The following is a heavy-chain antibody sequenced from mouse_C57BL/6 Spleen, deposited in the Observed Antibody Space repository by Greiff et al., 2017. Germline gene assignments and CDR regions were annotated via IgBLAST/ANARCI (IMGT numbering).Heavy chain of an antibody. V-gene: IGHV1-54*01. J-gene: IGHJ2*01. D-gene: IGHD1-1*01. CDR3: ARWGCYGCSSYYFDY. CDR2: INPGSGGT. CDR1: GYAFTNYL. Sequence: QVQLQQSGAELVRPGTSVKVSCKASGYAFTNYLIEWVKQRPGQGLEWIGVINPGSGGTNYNEKFKGKATLTADKSSSTAYMQLSSLTSEDSAVYFCARWGCYGCSSYYFDYWGQGTTLTVSS.